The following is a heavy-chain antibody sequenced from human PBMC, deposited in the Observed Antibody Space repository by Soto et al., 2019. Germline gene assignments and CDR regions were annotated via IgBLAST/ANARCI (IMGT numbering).Heavy chain of an antibody. Sequence: SETLSLTCTVSGGSVSSASYYWSWIRQPPGKALEWIGFIYYSGSTNYNPSLKSRVTISLDTSKNQLSLRLNSVTAADTAVYYCARGPPPNWFDPWGRGTLVTVSS. CDR2: IYYSGST. CDR3: ARGPPPNWFDP. V-gene: IGHV4-61*01. J-gene: IGHJ5*02. CDR1: GGSVSSASYY.